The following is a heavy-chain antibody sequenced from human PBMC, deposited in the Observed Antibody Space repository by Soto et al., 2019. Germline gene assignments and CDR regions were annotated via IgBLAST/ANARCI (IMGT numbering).Heavy chain of an antibody. D-gene: IGHD3-16*01. CDR3: ARHNGPLYVGYYYDMDV. Sequence: SETLSLTCTVSGGSISSSSYYWGWIRQPPGKGLEWIGSIYYSGYTYYNPSLKSRVTISLDTSKNQFSRKLSSVTAADTAVHYCARHNGPLYVGYYYDMDVWGQGTTVT. CDR2: IYYSGYT. V-gene: IGHV4-39*01. J-gene: IGHJ6*02. CDR1: GGSISSSSYY.